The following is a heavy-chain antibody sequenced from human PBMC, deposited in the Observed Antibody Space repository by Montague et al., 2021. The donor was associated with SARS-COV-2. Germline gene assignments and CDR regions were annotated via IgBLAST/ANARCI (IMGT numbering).Heavy chain of an antibody. CDR2: INSDGSST. CDR3: ASDSIYSGYEADY. J-gene: IGHJ4*02. D-gene: IGHD5-12*01. CDR1: GLSFSNYW. V-gene: IGHV3-74*01. Sequence: SLRLSCAASGLSFSNYWMHWIRQAPGKGLVWVSCINSDGSSTTYADSVKGRFTISRDNAKNTVYLQMNSLRAEDAAVYYCASDSIYSGYEADYWGQGTLVTVSS.